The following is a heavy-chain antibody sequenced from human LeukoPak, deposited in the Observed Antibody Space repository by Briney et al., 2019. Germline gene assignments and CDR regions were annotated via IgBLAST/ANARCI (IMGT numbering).Heavy chain of an antibody. V-gene: IGHV3-64D*06. D-gene: IGHD1-26*01. CDR1: GFTFSSYA. CDR2: ITSNGGTT. J-gene: IGHJ4*02. CDR3: VKVSATVGATYFDY. Sequence: TGGSLGLSCSASGFTFSSYAMHWVRQAPGKGLEYMSGITSNGGTTYHADPVKGRFTISRDNSKNTLYFQMSSLGAEDTAVYYCVKVSATVGATYFDYWGQGTLVTVSS.